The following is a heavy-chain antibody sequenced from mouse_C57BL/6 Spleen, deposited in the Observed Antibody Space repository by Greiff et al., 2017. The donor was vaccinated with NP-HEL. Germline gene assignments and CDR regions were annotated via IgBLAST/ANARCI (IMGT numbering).Heavy chain of an antibody. V-gene: IGHV1-7*01. CDR3: AREEYYYGSSSAWFAY. D-gene: IGHD1-1*01. CDR2: INPSSGYT. J-gene: IGHJ3*01. CDR1: GYTFTSYW. Sequence: VQVVESGAELAKPGASVKLSCKASGYTFTSYWMHWVKQRPGQGLEWIGYINPSSGYTKYNQKFKDKATLTADKSSSTAYMQLSSLTYEDSAVYYCAREEYYYGSSSAWFAYWGQGTLVTVSA.